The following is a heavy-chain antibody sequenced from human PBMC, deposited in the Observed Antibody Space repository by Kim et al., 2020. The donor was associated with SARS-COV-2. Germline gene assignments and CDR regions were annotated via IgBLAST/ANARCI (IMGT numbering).Heavy chain of an antibody. Sequence: YDQKLQARVTMNTDTSTSTAYMGLRGLRSDDTAVYYCARAPGIVVVTFDYWGQGTLVTVSS. V-gene: IGHV1-18*01. J-gene: IGHJ4*02. D-gene: IGHD3-22*01. CDR3: ARAPGIVVVTFDY.